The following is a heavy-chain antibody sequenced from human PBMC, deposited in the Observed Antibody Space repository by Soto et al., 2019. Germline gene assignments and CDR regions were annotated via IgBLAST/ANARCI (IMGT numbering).Heavy chain of an antibody. Sequence: VQLVQSGAEVRKPGASVKVSCKASGYTFSDYYIHWVRQAPGQGLEWMGWINPNSGGTKYAPKFEGGVTMTRATSITTAYMELSRLRSGDTAVYYCAREPATAKPEGVDFWGQGTLVTVSS. D-gene: IGHD1-1*01. J-gene: IGHJ4*02. CDR1: GYTFSDYY. V-gene: IGHV1-2*02. CDR3: AREPATAKPEGVDF. CDR2: INPNSGGT.